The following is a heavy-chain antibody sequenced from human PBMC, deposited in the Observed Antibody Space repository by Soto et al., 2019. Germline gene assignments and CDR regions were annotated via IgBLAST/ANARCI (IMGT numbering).Heavy chain of an antibody. V-gene: IGHV3-23*01. CDR2: IGVSSDA. CDR1: GFTFSSYA. CDR3: AKNYFFDS. J-gene: IGHJ4*02. Sequence: EVQLLESGGGLVQPGESLRLSCAASGFTFSSYAMSWARQAPGKGLEWVSSIGVSSDAYYADSVTGRLTISRDNSRNTLYLQMNSLRAEDTAVYYCAKNYFFDSWGQGTLVTVSS.